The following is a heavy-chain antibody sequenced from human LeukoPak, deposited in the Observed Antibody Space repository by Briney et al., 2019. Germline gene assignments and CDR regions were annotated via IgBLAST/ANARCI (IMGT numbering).Heavy chain of an antibody. CDR2: IKSKTDGGTT. J-gene: IGHJ4*02. CDR3: TTDLIAAAGTPLDY. Sequence: GSLRLSCAASGFTFSNAWMSWVRQAPGKGLEWVGRIKSKTDGGTTDYAAPVKGRFTISRDDSKNTLYLQMNSLKTEDTAVYYCTTDLIAAAGTPLDYWGQGTLVTVSS. D-gene: IGHD6-13*01. V-gene: IGHV3-15*01. CDR1: GFTFSNAW.